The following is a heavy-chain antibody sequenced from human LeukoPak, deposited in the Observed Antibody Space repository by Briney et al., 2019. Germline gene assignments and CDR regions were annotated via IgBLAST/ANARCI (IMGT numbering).Heavy chain of an antibody. CDR3: AKDSSFMITFGGVIAPFFDY. V-gene: IGHV3-23*01. D-gene: IGHD3-16*02. J-gene: IGHJ4*02. Sequence: GGSLRLSCAASGFTFSSYAMSWVRQAPGKGLEWVSAISGSGGCTYYADSVKGRFTISRDNSKNTLYLQMNSLRAEDTAVYYCAKDSSFMITFGGVIAPFFDYWGQGTLVTVSS. CDR1: GFTFSSYA. CDR2: ISGSGGCT.